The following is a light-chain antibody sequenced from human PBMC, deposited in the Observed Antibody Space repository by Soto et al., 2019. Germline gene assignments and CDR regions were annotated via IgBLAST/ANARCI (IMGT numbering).Light chain of an antibody. Sequence: QSALTQPASVSGSPGQSITISCTGTSSDVGGYNYVSWYQQHPGKAPKLMIYDVSNRPSGVSDRFSGSNSGNTAYLTISGLQAEDEAEYYCSSYTSSSTHVVFGGGTKLTVL. CDR1: SSDVGGYNY. V-gene: IGLV2-14*01. CDR3: SSYTSSSTHVV. J-gene: IGLJ2*01. CDR2: DVS.